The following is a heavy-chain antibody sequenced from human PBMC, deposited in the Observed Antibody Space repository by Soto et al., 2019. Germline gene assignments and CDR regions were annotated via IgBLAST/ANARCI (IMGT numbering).Heavy chain of an antibody. V-gene: IGHV4-39*01. CDR3: ARPQRGGILTYNWFDP. CDR2: IYYSGST. Sequence: QLQLQESGPGLVKPSETLSLTCTVSGGSISSSSYYWGWIRQPPGKGLEWIGSIYYSGSTYYNPSLKSRVTISVDTSKNQFSLKLSSVTAADTAVYYCARPQRGGILTYNWFDPWGQGTLVTVSS. CDR1: GGSISSSSYY. J-gene: IGHJ5*02. D-gene: IGHD3-9*01.